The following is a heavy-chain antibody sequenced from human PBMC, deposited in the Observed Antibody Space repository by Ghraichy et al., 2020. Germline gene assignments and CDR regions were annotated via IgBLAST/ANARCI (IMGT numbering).Heavy chain of an antibody. CDR2: MSGSGVST. Sequence: GGSLRLSCAASGFTFSSYAMSWVRQAPGKGLEWVSAMSGSGVSTYYADSVKGRFTISRDNSKNTLYLQMNSLRAEDTAVYYCATAQNIVVVPAAPYYYYGLDVWGQGTTVTVSS. V-gene: IGHV3-23*01. CDR1: GFTFSSYA. D-gene: IGHD2-2*01. CDR3: ATAQNIVVVPAAPYYYYGLDV. J-gene: IGHJ6*02.